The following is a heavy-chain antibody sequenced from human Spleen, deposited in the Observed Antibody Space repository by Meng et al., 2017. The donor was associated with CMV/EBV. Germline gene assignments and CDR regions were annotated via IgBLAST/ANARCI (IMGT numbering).Heavy chain of an antibody. CDR2: IIPILGIA. V-gene: IGHV1-69*02. CDR3: ARARDGYYFDC. Sequence: SCKASGGTFSSYTISWVRQAPGQGLEWMGRIIPILGIANYAQKFQGRVTITADKSTSTAYMELSSLRSEDTAVYYCARARDGYYFDCWGQGTLVTVSS. J-gene: IGHJ4*02. D-gene: IGHD5-24*01. CDR1: GGTFSSYT.